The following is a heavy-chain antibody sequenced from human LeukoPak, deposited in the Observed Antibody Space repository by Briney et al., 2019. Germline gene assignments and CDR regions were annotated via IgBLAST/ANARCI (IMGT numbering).Heavy chain of an antibody. D-gene: IGHD3-16*01. Sequence: SQTLSLTCAISGDSVSSNSAAWNWIRQSPSRGLEWLGRTYYKSKWYTDYAVSVKSRISLNPDTSKNQFSLQLKSVTPEDTAVYYCARATQGDYYYFNYWGQGTLVTVLS. V-gene: IGHV6-1*01. J-gene: IGHJ4*01. CDR3: ARATQGDYYYFNY. CDR2: TYYKSKWYT. CDR1: GDSVSSNSAA.